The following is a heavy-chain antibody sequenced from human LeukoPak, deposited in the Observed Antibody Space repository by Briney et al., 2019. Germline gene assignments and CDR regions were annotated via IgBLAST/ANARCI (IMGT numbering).Heavy chain of an antibody. Sequence: SETLSLTCTVSGYSISSGYYWGWIRQPPGKGLEWIGSIYHSGSTYYNPSLKSRVTISVDTSKNQFSLKLSSVTAADTAAYYCARDPSFSPIAAATRAHFDYWGQGTLVTVSS. CDR1: GYSISSGYY. D-gene: IGHD6-13*01. CDR2: IYHSGST. V-gene: IGHV4-38-2*02. CDR3: ARDPSFSPIAAATRAHFDY. J-gene: IGHJ4*02.